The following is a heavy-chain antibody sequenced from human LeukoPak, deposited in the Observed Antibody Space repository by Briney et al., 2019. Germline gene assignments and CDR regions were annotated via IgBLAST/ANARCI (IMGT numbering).Heavy chain of an antibody. CDR1: GGSISSSSYY. Sequence: SETLSLTCTVSGGSISSSSYYWGWIRQPPGKGLEWIGSIYYSGSTYYNPSLKSRVTISVDTSKNQFSLKLSSVTAADTAVYYCVGGDYEGPCDYWGQGTLVTVSS. J-gene: IGHJ4*02. D-gene: IGHD4-17*01. CDR3: VGGDYEGPCDY. V-gene: IGHV4-39*07. CDR2: IYYSGST.